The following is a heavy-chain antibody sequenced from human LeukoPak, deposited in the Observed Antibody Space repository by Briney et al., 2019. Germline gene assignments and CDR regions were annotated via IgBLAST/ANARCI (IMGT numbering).Heavy chain of an antibody. V-gene: IGHV4-39*01. D-gene: IGHD1-14*01. CDR3: ARRPRLGYKQKLYFDY. CDR2: IYYSGST. Sequence: KPSETLSLTCTVSGGSISSSSYFWGWIRQPPGKGLEWIANIYYSGSTYYNPSLKSRVTISVDTSKNQFSLKLSSVTAADTAVYYCARRPRLGYKQKLYFDYWGQGTLVTVSS. J-gene: IGHJ4*02. CDR1: GGSISSSSYF.